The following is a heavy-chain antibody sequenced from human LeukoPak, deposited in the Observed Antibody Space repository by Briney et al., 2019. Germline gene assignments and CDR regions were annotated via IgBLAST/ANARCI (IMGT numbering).Heavy chain of an antibody. V-gene: IGHV1-2*02. Sequence: ASVKVSCKASGYTFTGYYMHWVRQAPGQGLEWMGWINPNSGGTNYAQKFQGRVTMTRDTSISTAYMELSRLRSDDTAVYYCASLIGAPVGFLAAAMTLDVYWGQGTLVTVSS. D-gene: IGHD2-2*01. CDR3: ASLIGAPVGFLAAAMTLDVY. J-gene: IGHJ4*02. CDR2: INPNSGGT. CDR1: GYTFTGYY.